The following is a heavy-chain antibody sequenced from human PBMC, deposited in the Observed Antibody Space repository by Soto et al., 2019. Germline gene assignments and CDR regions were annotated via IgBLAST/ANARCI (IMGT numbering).Heavy chain of an antibody. Sequence: QVQLQESGPGLVKPSQTLSLTCTVSGGSVNSGDYYWNWIRQSPGKGLEWIGYIYYTGSTYYNPSLSSRVIISADTSKNHVSLTVTSLTAADTSVYYCARLCHALDFLGQGTLVTVSS. CDR3: ARLCHALDF. V-gene: IGHV4-30-4*01. CDR1: GGSVNSGDYY. J-gene: IGHJ4*02. CDR2: IYYTGST.